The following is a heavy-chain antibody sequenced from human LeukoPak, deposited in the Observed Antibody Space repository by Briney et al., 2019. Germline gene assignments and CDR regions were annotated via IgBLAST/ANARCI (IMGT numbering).Heavy chain of an antibody. D-gene: IGHD3-22*01. V-gene: IGHV3-23*01. CDR3: AKDLYESSGIDY. CDR1: GFTFSSYA. CDR2: ISGSGGST. Sequence: GGSLRLSCAASGFTFSSYAMSWVRQAPGKGLERVSAISGSGGSTYYADSVKGRFTISRDNSKNTLYLQMNSLRAEDTAVYYCAKDLYESSGIDYWGQGTLVTVSS. J-gene: IGHJ4*02.